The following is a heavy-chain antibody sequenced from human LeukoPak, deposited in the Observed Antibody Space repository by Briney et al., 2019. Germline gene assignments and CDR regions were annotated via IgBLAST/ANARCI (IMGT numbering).Heavy chain of an antibody. Sequence: PGGSLRLSCAASGFTFSSYGIHWVRQAPGKGLEWVAFIRYDGSNKYHADSVKGRFTISRDNSKNTVYLQMNSLRAEDTALYYCAKDIRGWFGELQFWGQGTLVTVSS. CDR2: IRYDGSNK. J-gene: IGHJ4*02. CDR1: GFTFSSYG. D-gene: IGHD3-10*01. V-gene: IGHV3-30*02. CDR3: AKDIRGWFGELQF.